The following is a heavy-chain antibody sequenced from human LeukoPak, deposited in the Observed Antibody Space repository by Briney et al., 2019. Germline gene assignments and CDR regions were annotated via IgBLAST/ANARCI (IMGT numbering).Heavy chain of an antibody. CDR1: GFTFSNAW. J-gene: IGHJ3*02. D-gene: IGHD1-26*01. CDR2: IKSKTDGGTT. CDR3: TTDANGSYYLHDAFDI. Sequence: GGSLRLSCAASGFTFSNAWMNWVRQAPGKGLERVGRIKSKTDGGTTDYAAPVKGRFTISRDDSKNTLYLQMNSLKTEDTAVYYCTTDANGSYYLHDAFDIWGQGTMVTVSS. V-gene: IGHV3-15*07.